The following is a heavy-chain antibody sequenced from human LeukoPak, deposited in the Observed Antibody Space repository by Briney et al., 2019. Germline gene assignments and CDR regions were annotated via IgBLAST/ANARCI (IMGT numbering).Heavy chain of an antibody. Sequence: SETLSLTCAVYGGSFSGYYWSWLRQPPGKGLEWTGEINHSGSTNYNPSLKSRVTISVDTSKNQFSLKLSSVTAADTAVYYCARGRNRYYYYMDVWGKGTTVTVSS. V-gene: IGHV4-34*01. CDR1: GGSFSGYY. D-gene: IGHD1-14*01. CDR2: INHSGST. J-gene: IGHJ6*03. CDR3: ARGRNRYYYYMDV.